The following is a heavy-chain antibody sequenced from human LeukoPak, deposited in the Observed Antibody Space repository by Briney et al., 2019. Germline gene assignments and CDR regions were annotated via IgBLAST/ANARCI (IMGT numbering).Heavy chain of an antibody. D-gene: IGHD5-12*01. CDR2: IRNDGRKK. V-gene: IGHV3-30*02. CDR3: ARGPSGYHNT. CDR1: GFTFSSYG. Sequence: GGSLRLSCAASGFTFSSYGMHWVRQAPGKGLEWVAFIRNDGRKKYYGDSVKGRFTISRDNSKNTLYLQMNSLRAEDTAVYYCARGPSGYHNTGGQGTLVTVSS. J-gene: IGHJ4*02.